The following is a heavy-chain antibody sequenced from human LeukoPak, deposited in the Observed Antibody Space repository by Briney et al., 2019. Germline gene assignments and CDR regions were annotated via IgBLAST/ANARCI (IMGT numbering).Heavy chain of an antibody. D-gene: IGHD3-3*01. CDR1: GGTFSCYA. CDR2: IIPIFGTA. Sequence: ASVKVSCKASGGTFSCYAISWVRQAPGQGLEWMGGIIPIFGTANYAQKFQGRVTITTDESTSTAYMELSSLRSEDTAVYYCARDLTYDFWSGYPSWGQGTLVTVSS. V-gene: IGHV1-69*05. CDR3: ARDLTYDFWSGYPS. J-gene: IGHJ4*02.